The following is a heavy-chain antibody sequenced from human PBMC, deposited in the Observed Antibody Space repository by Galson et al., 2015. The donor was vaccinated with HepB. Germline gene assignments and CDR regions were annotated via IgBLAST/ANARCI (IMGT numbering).Heavy chain of an antibody. CDR2: INPNSGGT. D-gene: IGHD6-13*01. J-gene: IGHJ4*02. CDR3: ARDPEQQLPRGYFDY. CDR1: GGTFSSYA. V-gene: IGHV1-2*06. Sequence: SVKVSCKASGGTFSSYAISWVRQAPGQGLEWMGRINPNSGGTNYAQKFQGRVTMTRDTSISTAYMELSRLRSDDTAVYYCARDPEQQLPRGYFDYWGQGTLVTVSS.